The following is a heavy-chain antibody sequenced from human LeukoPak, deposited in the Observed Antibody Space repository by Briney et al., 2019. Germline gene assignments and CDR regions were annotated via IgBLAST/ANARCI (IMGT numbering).Heavy chain of an antibody. CDR3: ARDDSSGYYYASLDY. CDR2: ISYDGSNK. D-gene: IGHD3-22*01. J-gene: IGHJ4*02. CDR1: GFTFSSYA. Sequence: GRSLRLSCAASGFTFSSYAMHWVRQAPGKGLEWVAVISYDGSNKYYADSVKGRFTISRDNSKNTLHLQMNSLRAEDTAVYYCARDDSSGYYYASLDYWGQGTLVTVSS. V-gene: IGHV3-30-3*01.